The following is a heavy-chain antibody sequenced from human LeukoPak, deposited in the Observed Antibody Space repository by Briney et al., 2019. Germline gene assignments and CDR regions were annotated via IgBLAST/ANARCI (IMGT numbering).Heavy chain of an antibody. D-gene: IGHD5-24*01. Sequence: GGSLRLSCAASRFTFNNYWMHWVRQAPGKGLVWVSRIVGDGSYTNYADSVKGRFTISRDNAKNTLFLQMNSLRAEETAVYYCARDGSNSHAFDVWGLGTMVTVSS. CDR1: RFTFNNYW. J-gene: IGHJ3*01. CDR3: ARDGSNSHAFDV. V-gene: IGHV3-74*01. CDR2: IVGDGSYT.